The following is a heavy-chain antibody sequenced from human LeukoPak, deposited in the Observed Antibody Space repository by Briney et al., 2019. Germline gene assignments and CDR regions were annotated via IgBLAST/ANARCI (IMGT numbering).Heavy chain of an antibody. CDR3: ARGLSGGGSAGGGGFDP. J-gene: IGHJ5*02. CDR1: GGSISSGSYY. Sequence: SQALSLTCTVSGGSISSGSYYWSWIRQPAGKGLEWIGRMYTSGSTNYNPSLKSRVTISVDTSKNQFSLKLSSVTAADTAVYYCARGLSGGGSAGGGGFDPWGQGTLVTVSS. D-gene: IGHD3-16*01. V-gene: IGHV4-61*02. CDR2: MYTSGST.